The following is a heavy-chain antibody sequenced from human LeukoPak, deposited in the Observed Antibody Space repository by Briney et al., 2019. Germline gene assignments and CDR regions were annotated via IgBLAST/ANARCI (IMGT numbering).Heavy chain of an antibody. CDR3: AIGYCSGGSCFDAFDI. D-gene: IGHD2-15*01. CDR2: IYPGDSDT. Sequence: GESLKISCKGSGYSFTSYWIGWVRQMPGKGLEWMGIIYPGDSDTRYSPSFQGQVTISADKSISTAYLQWSSPKASDTAMYYCAIGYCSGGSCFDAFDIWGQGTMVTVSS. J-gene: IGHJ3*02. CDR1: GYSFTSYW. V-gene: IGHV5-51*01.